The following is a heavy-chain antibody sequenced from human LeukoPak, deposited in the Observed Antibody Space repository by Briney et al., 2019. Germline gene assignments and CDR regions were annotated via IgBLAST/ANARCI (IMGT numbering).Heavy chain of an antibody. CDR2: IYPVDSDT. V-gene: IGHV5-51*01. CDR1: GYSFVDSW. J-gene: IGHJ4*02. D-gene: IGHD3-10*01. CDR3: SRQYGRPFDY. Sequence: GASLKISCKGSGYSFVDSWIGWVRQMPGKGLEWMGIIYPVDSDTRYSPSFQGQVTISADKSISTTYLQWSSLKATDTAMYYCSRQYGRPFDYWGQGTLVTVSS.